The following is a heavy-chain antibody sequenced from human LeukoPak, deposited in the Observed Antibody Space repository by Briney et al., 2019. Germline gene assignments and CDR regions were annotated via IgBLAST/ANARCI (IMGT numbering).Heavy chain of an antibody. J-gene: IGHJ3*02. Sequence: GGSLRLSCAASGFTFSSYAMSWVRQAPGKGLEWVSAISGSAGSTYYADSVKGRFTISRDNAKNSLYLQMNSLRAEDTAVYYCARVYYDSSGYISNDALDIWGQGTMVTVSS. CDR3: ARVYYDSSGYISNDALDI. CDR1: GFTFSSYA. D-gene: IGHD3-22*01. V-gene: IGHV3-23*01. CDR2: ISGSAGST.